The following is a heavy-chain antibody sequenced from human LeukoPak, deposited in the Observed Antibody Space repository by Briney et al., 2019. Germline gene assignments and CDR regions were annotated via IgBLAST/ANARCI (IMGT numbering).Heavy chain of an antibody. CDR2: IYYSGST. V-gene: IGHV4-59*01. Sequence: SETLSLTCTVSGGSIRSYYGSWIRQPPGKGLEWIGYIYYSGSTNYNPSLKSRVTISVDTSKNQFSLKLSSVTAADTAVYYCARVSAHQWEPTDYYYMDVWGKGTTVTVSS. D-gene: IGHD1-26*01. CDR1: GGSIRSYY. J-gene: IGHJ6*03. CDR3: ARVSAHQWEPTDYYYMDV.